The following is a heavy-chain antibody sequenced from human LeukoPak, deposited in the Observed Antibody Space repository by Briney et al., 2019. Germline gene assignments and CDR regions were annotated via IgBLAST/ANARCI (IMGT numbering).Heavy chain of an antibody. CDR1: GGSFSGYY. D-gene: IGHD2-15*01. CDR3: ARRWGYCSGGSCLRLNWFDP. CDR2: INHSGST. Sequence: SETLSVTCAVYGGSFSGYYWSWIRQPPGKGLEWIGEINHSGSTNYNPSLKSRVTISVDTSKNQFSLKLSSVTAADTAVYYCARRWGYCSGGSCLRLNWFDPWGQGTLVTVSS. J-gene: IGHJ5*02. V-gene: IGHV4-34*01.